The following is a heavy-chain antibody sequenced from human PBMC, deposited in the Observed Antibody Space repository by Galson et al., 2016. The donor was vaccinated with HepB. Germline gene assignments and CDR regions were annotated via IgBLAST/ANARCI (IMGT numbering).Heavy chain of an antibody. CDR2: ISTYTGYT. J-gene: IGHJ5*02. Sequence: SVKVSCKASGYTFTSYGVSWVRQAPGQGLEWVGWISTYTGYTNYAQNLQGRVTMTTDTSTSTAYMELRSLRSDDTAVYYCARAYFDWLRLGRRGCWFDPWGQGTLVTVSS. CDR1: GYTFTSYG. D-gene: IGHD3-9*01. CDR3: ARAYFDWLRLGRRGCWFDP. V-gene: IGHV1-18*01.